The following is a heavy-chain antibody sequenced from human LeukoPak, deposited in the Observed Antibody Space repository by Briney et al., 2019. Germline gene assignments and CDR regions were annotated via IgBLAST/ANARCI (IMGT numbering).Heavy chain of an antibody. CDR1: GYTFTSYG. V-gene: IGHV1-18*01. J-gene: IGHJ4*02. Sequence: GASVKVSCKASGYTFTSYGISWVRQAPGQGLEWMGWISAYNGNTNYAQKLQGRVTMTTDTSTSTAYMELRSLRSDDTAVYYCARVAFSVLAYCGGDCYSPPAYWGQGTLVTVSS. CDR2: ISAYNGNT. D-gene: IGHD2-21*02. CDR3: ARVAFSVLAYCGGDCYSPPAY.